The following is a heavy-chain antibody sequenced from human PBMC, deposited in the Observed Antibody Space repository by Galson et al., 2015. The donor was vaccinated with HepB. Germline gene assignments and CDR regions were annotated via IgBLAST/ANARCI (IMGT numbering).Heavy chain of an antibody. J-gene: IGHJ2*01. CDR3: AKAVATYWYFDL. Sequence: SLRLSCAASAFTFSSYAMSWARQAPGKGLEWVSAISGSGGSTYYADSVKGRFTISRDNSKNTLYLQMNSLRAEDTAIYYCAKAVATYWYFDLWGRGTLVTVSS. V-gene: IGHV3-23*01. CDR2: ISGSGGST. CDR1: AFTFSSYA.